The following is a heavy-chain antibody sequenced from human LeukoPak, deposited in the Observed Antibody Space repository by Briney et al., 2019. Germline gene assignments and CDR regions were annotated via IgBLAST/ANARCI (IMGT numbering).Heavy chain of an antibody. CDR3: ATRASGYDAWYFDL. CDR2: ISSNGGST. V-gene: IGHV3-64*01. CDR1: GFTFSSYA. J-gene: IGHJ2*01. Sequence: GGSLRLSCAASGFTFSSYAMHWVRQAPGKGLEYVSAISSNGGSTYYANSVKGRFTISRDNSKNTLYLQMGSLRAEDMAVYYCATRASGYDAWYFDLWGRGTLVTVSS. D-gene: IGHD5-12*01.